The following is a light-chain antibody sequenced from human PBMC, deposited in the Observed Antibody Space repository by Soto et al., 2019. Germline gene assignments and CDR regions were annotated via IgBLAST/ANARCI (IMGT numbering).Light chain of an antibody. Sequence: QSVLTQPASVSGSPGQSITISCSGTNNDVGAYNYVSWYQQYPGKAPKLMIYEVSNRPSGISSRFSGSKSGNTASLTISGLQAEDEADYYCTSFTTSSAYVFGTGTKLTVL. CDR3: TSFTTSSAYV. CDR1: NNDVGAYNY. CDR2: EVS. V-gene: IGLV2-14*01. J-gene: IGLJ1*01.